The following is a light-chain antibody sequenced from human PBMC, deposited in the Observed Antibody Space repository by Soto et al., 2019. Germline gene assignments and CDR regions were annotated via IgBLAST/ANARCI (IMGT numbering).Light chain of an antibody. J-gene: IGKJ4*01. CDR3: QQIYSAPLT. V-gene: IGKV1-39*01. CDR1: QSITTY. CDR2: AAS. Sequence: DIQMTQCPSSLSASVGDRVTITCRASQSITTYLNWYRQKPGKAPKLLIYAASSLQSGVPSRFSGSGSETEFTLSISSLQPEDFATYFCQQIYSAPLTFGGGTKVDIK.